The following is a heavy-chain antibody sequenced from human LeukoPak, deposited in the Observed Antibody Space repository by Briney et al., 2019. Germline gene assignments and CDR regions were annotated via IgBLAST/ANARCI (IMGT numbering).Heavy chain of an antibody. CDR1: GYTFNNYP. CDR3: ARENWSEDY. J-gene: IGHJ4*02. CDR2: IRTSNGDT. D-gene: IGHD1-1*01. V-gene: IGHV1-18*01. Sequence: ASVKVSCKPSGYTFNNYPNSWVRQAPGQGLEWMGWIRTSNGDTNYAQKFQGRLTVTTDTPTSTAYMELRSLRSDDTAIYYCARENWSEDYWGQGTLVTVSS.